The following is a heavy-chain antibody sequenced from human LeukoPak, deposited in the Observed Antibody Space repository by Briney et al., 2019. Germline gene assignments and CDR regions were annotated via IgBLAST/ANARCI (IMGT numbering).Heavy chain of an antibody. CDR2: INHSGST. CDR3: ASLAGNYYDSSGYNNWFDP. D-gene: IGHD3-22*01. V-gene: IGHV4-34*01. J-gene: IGHJ5*02. Sequence: PSETLSLTCAVYGGSFSGYYWSWIRQPPGKGLEWIGEINHSGSTNYNPSLKSRVTISVDTSKNQFSLKLSSVTAADTAVYYCASLAGNYYDSSGYNNWFDPWGQGTLVTVSS. CDR1: GGSFSGYY.